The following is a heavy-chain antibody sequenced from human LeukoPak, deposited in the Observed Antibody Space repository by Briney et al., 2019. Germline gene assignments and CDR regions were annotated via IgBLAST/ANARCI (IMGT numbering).Heavy chain of an antibody. V-gene: IGHV4-39*01. Sequence: SETLSLTCAVSGGSISSNSYYWGWIRQPPGKGLEWIGEINHSGSTNYNPSLKSRVTISVDTSKNQFSLKLSSVTAADTAVYYCARQHVEMATPTVSDYWGQGTLVTVSS. CDR3: ARQHVEMATPTVSDY. D-gene: IGHD5-24*01. J-gene: IGHJ4*02. CDR2: INHSGST. CDR1: GGSISSNSYY.